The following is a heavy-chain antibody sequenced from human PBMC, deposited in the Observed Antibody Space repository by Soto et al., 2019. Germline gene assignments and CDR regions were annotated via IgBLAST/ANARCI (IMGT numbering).Heavy chain of an antibody. D-gene: IGHD4-17*01. CDR2: ISGSGGST. CDR3: AKGHDYEKYYYYYGMDV. Sequence: GGSLRLSCAASGFTFSSYAMSWVRQAPGKGLEWVSAISGSGGSTYYADSVKGRFTISRDTSKNTLYLQMNSLRAEDTAVYYCAKGHDYEKYYYYYGMDVWGQGTTVTSP. CDR1: GFTFSSYA. V-gene: IGHV3-23*01. J-gene: IGHJ6*02.